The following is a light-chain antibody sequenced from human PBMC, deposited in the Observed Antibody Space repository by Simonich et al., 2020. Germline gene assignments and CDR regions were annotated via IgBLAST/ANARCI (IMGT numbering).Light chain of an antibody. V-gene: IGLV4-69*01. CDR1: SGHSSYA. J-gene: IGLJ3*02. CDR3: QTWGTGIV. Sequence: QLVLTQSPSASASLGASVKLTCTLSSGHSSYAIAGHQQQPEKGPRYLMKLNSDGSHSKGDGIPDRFSGASSGAERYLTIASLQSEDEADYYCQTWGTGIVFGGGTKLTVL. CDR2: LNSDGSH.